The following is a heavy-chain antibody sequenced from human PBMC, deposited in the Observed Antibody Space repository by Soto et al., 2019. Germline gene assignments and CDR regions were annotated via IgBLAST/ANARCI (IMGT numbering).Heavy chain of an antibody. Sequence: EVQLVESGGGLVQPGGSLKLSCAASGFTFSGSAMHWVRQASGKGLEWVGRIRSKANSYATAYAASVKGRFTISRDDSKNTAYLQMNSLKTEDTAVYYCTSPDSRYDAFDIWGQGTMVTVSS. CDR2: IRSKANSYAT. CDR1: GFTFSGSA. J-gene: IGHJ3*02. D-gene: IGHD6-13*01. CDR3: TSPDSRYDAFDI. V-gene: IGHV3-73*01.